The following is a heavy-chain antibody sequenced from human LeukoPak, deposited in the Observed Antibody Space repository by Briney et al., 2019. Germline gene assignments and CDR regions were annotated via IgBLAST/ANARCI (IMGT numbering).Heavy chain of an antibody. V-gene: IGHV4-59*01. CDR3: ARARYVNSFYAFDI. CDR2: LSKSGNT. Sequence: SETLSLTRTVSGGSISSYYWSWIRLPPGKGLEWIGYLSKSGNTNYSPSLKSRVTIFGDTSKNQFFLKLSSVTAADTAVYYCARARYVNSFYAFDIWGQGTLDTVSS. J-gene: IGHJ3*02. D-gene: IGHD3-9*01. CDR1: GGSISSYY.